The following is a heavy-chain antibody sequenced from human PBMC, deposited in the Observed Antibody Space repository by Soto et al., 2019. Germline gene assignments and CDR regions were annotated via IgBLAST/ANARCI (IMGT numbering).Heavy chain of an antibody. D-gene: IGHD2-2*01. CDR3: AKHAEYQLVSGFDP. J-gene: IGHJ5*02. CDR2: ISAGGGNT. Sequence: EVQLLESGGGLVQPGGSLRLSCAVSGFSFSTYAMSWVRQAPGKGLEWVSGISAGGGNTYYADSVRGRFTISRDNSKDTRYLQITSLRAEDTAFYYCAKHAEYQLVSGFDPWGQGTLVSVSS. V-gene: IGHV3-23*01. CDR1: GFSFSTYA.